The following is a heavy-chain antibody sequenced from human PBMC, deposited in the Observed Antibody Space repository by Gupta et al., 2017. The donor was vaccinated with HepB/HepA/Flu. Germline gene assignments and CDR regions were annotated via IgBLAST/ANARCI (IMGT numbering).Heavy chain of an antibody. D-gene: IGHD2-2*01. CDR3: ARGSGSSTRALDI. CDR1: GFTFSSHC. Sequence: EVRLVEPGGGLVQPGGSLTLSCAASGFTFSSHCLYCVRQAPGKGLEWVANIKQDGSERKYVDSVKCRFTISRDNAMDSMYLQMNSLRAEDTAVYYCARGSGSSTRALDIWGQGTVVTVSS. J-gene: IGHJ3*02. CDR2: IKQDGSER. V-gene: IGHV3-7*01.